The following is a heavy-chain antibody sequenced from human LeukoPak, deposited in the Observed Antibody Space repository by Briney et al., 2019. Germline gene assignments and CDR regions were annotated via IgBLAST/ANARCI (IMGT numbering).Heavy chain of an antibody. D-gene: IGHD3-22*01. V-gene: IGHV1-2*02. J-gene: IGHJ1*01. CDR2: INPNSGGT. CDR1: GYTFTGYY. Sequence: ASVKVSCKASGYTFTGYYMHWVRQAPGQGLEWMGWINPNSGGTNYAQKFQGRVTMTRDTSISTAYMELSRLRSDDTAVYYCATTGFDSSGYYYHEYFQHWGQGTLVTVSS. CDR3: ATTGFDSSGYYYHEYFQH.